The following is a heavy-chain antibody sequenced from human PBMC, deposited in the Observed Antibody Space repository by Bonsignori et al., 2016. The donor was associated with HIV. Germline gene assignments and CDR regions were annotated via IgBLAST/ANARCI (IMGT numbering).Heavy chain of an antibody. V-gene: IGHV3-13*01. CDR1: GFNVTTSD. CDR2: IGTPGNT. CDR3: VRGWIQFSFSV. D-gene: IGHD5-18*01. J-gene: IGHJ3*01. Sequence: GGSLRLSCTASGFNVTTSDMHWVRQVPGRSPEWVSAIGTPGNTFYRASVKGRFTISREPAKNSLHLQMNSLGAGDTAIYYCVRGWIQFSFSVWGQGTMVTVSS.